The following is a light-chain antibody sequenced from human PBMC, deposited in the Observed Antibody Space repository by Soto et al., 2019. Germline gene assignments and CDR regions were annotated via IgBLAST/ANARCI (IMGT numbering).Light chain of an antibody. CDR3: MQALQTPPT. CDR2: LGS. V-gene: IGKV2-28*01. CDR1: QSLLQSNGYYY. J-gene: IGKJ2*01. Sequence: DVVMTQSPLSLPVTPGESASISCRSSQSLLQSNGYYYLDWYLQKPGQSPQLLIYLGSNRASGVTDRFSGSGSGTDFTLRISRVEADDVGIYYCMQALQTPPTFGQGTKLEIK.